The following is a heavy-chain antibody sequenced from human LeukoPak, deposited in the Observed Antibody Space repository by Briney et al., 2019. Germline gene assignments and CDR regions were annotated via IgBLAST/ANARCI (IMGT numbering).Heavy chain of an antibody. CDR2: IYSGGNT. V-gene: IGHV3-53*01. D-gene: IGHD6-13*01. Sequence: GGSLRLSCAASGFTVSSNYMSWVRQAPGKGLEWVSVIYSGGNTYYADSVKGRFTISRDNSKNTLYLQMNSLRAEDTAVYYCARCDSSTWYGFDYWGQGTLVTVSP. CDR3: ARCDSSTWYGFDY. J-gene: IGHJ4*02. CDR1: GFTVSSNY.